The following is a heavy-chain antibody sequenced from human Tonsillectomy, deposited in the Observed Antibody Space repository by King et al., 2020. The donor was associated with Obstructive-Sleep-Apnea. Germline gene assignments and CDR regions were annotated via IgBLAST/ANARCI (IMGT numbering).Heavy chain of an antibody. CDR1: GFTFDDYA. Sequence: VQLVESGGGLVQPGRSLRLSCAASGFTFDDYAMHWVRQAPGKGLEWVSGINWDGTRLGYADSVKGRFTISRDNAKNSLYLQMNSLRTEDTALYWCAKGGASYYTISFDSWGQGTPVTVSS. V-gene: IGHV3-9*01. CDR2: INWDGTRL. J-gene: IGHJ4*02. CDR3: AKGGASYYTISFDS. D-gene: IGHD3-3*01.